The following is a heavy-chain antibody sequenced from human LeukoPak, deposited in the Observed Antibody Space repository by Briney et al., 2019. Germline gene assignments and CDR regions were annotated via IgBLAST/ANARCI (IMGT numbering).Heavy chain of an antibody. V-gene: IGHV3-23*01. CDR1: GFTFSSYA. Sequence: PGGSLRLACAASGFTFSSYAMSWVRQAPGKGLEWVSAISGSGGSTYYADSVKGRFTISRDNSKNTLYLQMNSLRAEDTAVYYCAKVIGGRYGSGSYCSDYWGQGTLVTVSS. D-gene: IGHD3-10*01. CDR3: AKVIGGRYGSGSYCSDY. CDR2: ISGSGGST. J-gene: IGHJ4*02.